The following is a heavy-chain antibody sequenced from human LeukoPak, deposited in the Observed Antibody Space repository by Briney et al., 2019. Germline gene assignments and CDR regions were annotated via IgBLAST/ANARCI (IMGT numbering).Heavy chain of an antibody. CDR2: ISGSGGST. J-gene: IGHJ4*02. CDR1: RFTFSSYG. Sequence: GGSLRLSCAASRFTFSSYGMSWVRQAPGKGLEWVSGISGSGGSTYYADSAKGRFTISRDNSKNTLYLQMNSLRVEDTAVYYCAKEGGLRSSWSFDFWGQGILVIVPS. D-gene: IGHD6-13*01. CDR3: AKEGGLRSSWSFDF. V-gene: IGHV3-23*01.